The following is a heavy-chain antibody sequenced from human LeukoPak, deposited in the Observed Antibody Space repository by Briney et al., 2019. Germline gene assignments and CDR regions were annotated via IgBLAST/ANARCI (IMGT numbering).Heavy chain of an antibody. D-gene: IGHD3-22*01. CDR2: IYTSGST. CDR3: ARDEDYYDKGEYYFDY. Sequence: SETLSLTCTVSGGFISSYYWSWIRQPAGRGLEWIGRIYTSGSTNYNPSLKSRVTMSVDTSKNQFSLKLSSVTAADTAVYYCARDEDYYDKGEYYFDYWGQGTLVTVSS. J-gene: IGHJ4*02. CDR1: GGFISSYY. V-gene: IGHV4-4*07.